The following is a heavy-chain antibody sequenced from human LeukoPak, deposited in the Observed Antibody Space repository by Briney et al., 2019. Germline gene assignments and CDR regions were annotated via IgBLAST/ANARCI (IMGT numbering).Heavy chain of an antibody. CDR1: GGSISSYSYY. Sequence: SETLSLTYTVSGGSISSYSYYWGWIRQPQGKGLEWIGRLYYSGSTYYNPSLKSRVTISVDTSKNQFSLKLSSVTAADTAVYYCARLKKLAAAIDYWGQGTLVTVSS. D-gene: IGHD6-13*01. J-gene: IGHJ4*02. CDR3: ARLKKLAAAIDY. V-gene: IGHV4-39*07. CDR2: LYYSGST.